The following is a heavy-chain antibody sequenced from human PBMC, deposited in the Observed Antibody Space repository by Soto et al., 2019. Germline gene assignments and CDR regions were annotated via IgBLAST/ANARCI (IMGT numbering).Heavy chain of an antibody. CDR1: GVSLSTSGVA. CDR3: ALRAPVSNSLKVDP. V-gene: IGHV2-5*02. CDR2: IYWDDDK. Sequence: QITLKESGPTLVKPTQTLTLTCTLSGVSLSTSGVAVGWIRQPPGKALEWLALIYWDDDKRYSAPLKSRLTINKVISINLVVLTMTNMDPVDTGTHYCALRAPVSNSLKVDPWGQGTLVTVSS. D-gene: IGHD1-26*01. J-gene: IGHJ5*02.